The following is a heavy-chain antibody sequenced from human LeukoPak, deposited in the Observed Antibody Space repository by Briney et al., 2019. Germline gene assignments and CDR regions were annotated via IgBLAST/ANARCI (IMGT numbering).Heavy chain of an antibody. CDR2: IRDKANNYAT. Sequence: QSGGSLRLSCAASGFTFSGSAMHWVRKASGKGLEWVGSIRDKANNYATAFTASVKGRFTISRDDSKNTADLQMNSLKAEDTAVYYCTSYSSSDYWYEAWGQGTLVTVSS. CDR3: TSYSSSDYWYEA. V-gene: IGHV3-73*01. CDR1: GFTFSGSA. D-gene: IGHD6-6*01. J-gene: IGHJ5*02.